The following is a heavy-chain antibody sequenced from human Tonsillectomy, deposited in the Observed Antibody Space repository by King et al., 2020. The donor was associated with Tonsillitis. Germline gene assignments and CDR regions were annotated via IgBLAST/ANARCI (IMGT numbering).Heavy chain of an antibody. CDR1: GYTLTDLS. J-gene: IGHJ6*02. CDR3: AGVFWSGSPQSSEDFYYFGLDV. D-gene: IGHD3-3*01. Sequence: QLVQSGAEVKKPGASVKVSCRVSGYTLTDLSMHWVRKAPGKGFEWMGGFVPEDGGTIYAHKFQGRVTMTEDISAETAYMELSSLRSEDTAVYYCAGVFWSGSPQSSEDFYYFGLDVWGPGTTVTVSS. V-gene: IGHV1-24*01. CDR2: FVPEDGGT.